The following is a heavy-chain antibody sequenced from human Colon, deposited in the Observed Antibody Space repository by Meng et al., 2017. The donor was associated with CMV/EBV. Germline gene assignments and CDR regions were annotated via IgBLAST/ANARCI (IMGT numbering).Heavy chain of an antibody. CDR1: VYTFPYYA. V-gene: IGHV1-3*01. D-gene: IGHD1-26*01. CDR3: ARDGGWELPFSIDP. Sequence: SVYTFPYYAIHWVRQAPGQGLEWMGRINAGNGNTDYSPTFQDRLTFSRDTSADTAYMELRSLTSEDTAVYYCARDGGWELPFSIDPWGQGTLVTVSS. J-gene: IGHJ5*02. CDR2: INAGNGNT.